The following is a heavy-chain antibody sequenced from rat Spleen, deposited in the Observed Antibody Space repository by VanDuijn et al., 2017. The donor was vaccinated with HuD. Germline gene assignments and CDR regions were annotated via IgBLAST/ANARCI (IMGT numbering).Heavy chain of an antibody. Sequence: QVQLKESGPGLVQPSETLSLTCTVSGFSLISYSVSWVRQPPGKGLEWMGRMWYDGDTAYNSALKSRLSVSRDTSKNQVFLKMNSLQTDDTAIYFCTRSWGYYYDGSPQWFAYWGQGTLVTVSS. CDR1: GFSLISYS. D-gene: IGHD1-12*03. J-gene: IGHJ3*01. CDR3: TRSWGYYYDGSPQWFAY. CDR2: MWYDGDT. V-gene: IGHV2-63*01.